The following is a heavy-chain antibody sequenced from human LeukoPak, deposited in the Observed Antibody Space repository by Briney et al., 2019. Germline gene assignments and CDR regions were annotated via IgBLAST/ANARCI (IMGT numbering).Heavy chain of an antibody. CDR3: ARDGRKVVAAKRYYYYYDMDV. J-gene: IGHJ6*03. CDR1: GGSISSYY. Sequence: SETLSLTCTVSGGSISSYYWSWIRQPPGKGLEWIGRINTSGSTNYNPSLKSRVTMSVDTSKNQFSLKLRSVTAADTAVYYCARDGRKVVAAKRYYYYYDMDVWGKGTTVTVSS. CDR2: INTSGST. V-gene: IGHV4-4*07. D-gene: IGHD2-15*01.